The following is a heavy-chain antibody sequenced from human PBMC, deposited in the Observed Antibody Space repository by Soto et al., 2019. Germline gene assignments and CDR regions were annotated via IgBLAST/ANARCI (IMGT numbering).Heavy chain of an antibody. J-gene: IGHJ4*02. D-gene: IGHD6-13*01. CDR1: GGSISSYY. CDR3: ARDFTPRGIDPRGHFDY. Sequence: SETLSLTCTVSGGSISSYYWSWIRQPPGKGLEWIGYIYYSGSTNYNPSLKSRVTISVDTSKNQFSLKLSSVTAADTAVYYCARDFTPRGIDPRGHFDYWGQGILVTVSS. V-gene: IGHV4-59*01. CDR2: IYYSGST.